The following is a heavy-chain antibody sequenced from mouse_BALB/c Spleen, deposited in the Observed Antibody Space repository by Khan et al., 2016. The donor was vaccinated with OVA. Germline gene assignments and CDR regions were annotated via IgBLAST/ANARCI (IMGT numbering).Heavy chain of an antibody. CDR1: GDSITTGY. CDR3: ARSTYRYAFVY. CDR2: IIYTGYT. Sequence: EVQLQESGPSLVKPSQTLSLTCSVTGDSITTGYWNWIRKFPGNKLEYMGYIIYTGYTYYNPSLNSRISITRHTSNNQYYLQLNTVTAEDTATYYCARSTYRYAFVYWGQGTLVTVAA. J-gene: IGHJ3*01. D-gene: IGHD2-14*01. V-gene: IGHV3-8*02.